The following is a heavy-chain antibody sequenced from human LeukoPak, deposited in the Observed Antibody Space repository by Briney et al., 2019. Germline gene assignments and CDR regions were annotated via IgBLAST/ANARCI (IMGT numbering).Heavy chain of an antibody. J-gene: IGHJ4*02. V-gene: IGHV3-73*01. Sequence: GGSLRLSCAASGFTFSGSTMHWVRQASGKGLEWVGRIRSKANNYATAYAASVKGMFTISRDDSKNTANLQMNSLKTEDTAVYYCISDSSDYYYELKWDYWGQGTLVTVSS. D-gene: IGHD3-22*01. CDR3: ISDSSDYYYELKWDY. CDR2: IRSKANNYAT. CDR1: GFTFSGST.